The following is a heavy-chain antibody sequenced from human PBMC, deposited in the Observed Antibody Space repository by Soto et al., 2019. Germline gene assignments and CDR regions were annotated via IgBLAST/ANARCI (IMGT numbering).Heavy chain of an antibody. CDR1: GFSFSSYW. CDR3: ARAVRYCGSTSCSHYYYYGMDV. V-gene: IGHV3-7*01. D-gene: IGHD2-2*01. CDR2: IKQDGSEK. J-gene: IGHJ6*02. Sequence: GGSLRLSCAASGFSFSSYWMSWVRQAPGKGLEWVANIKQDGSEKYYVDSVKGRFTISRDNAKNTLYLQMNSLRAEDTAVYFCARAVRYCGSTSCSHYYYYGMDVWGQGTTLTVSS.